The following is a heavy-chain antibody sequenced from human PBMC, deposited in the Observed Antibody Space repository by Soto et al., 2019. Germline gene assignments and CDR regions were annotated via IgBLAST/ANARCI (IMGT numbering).Heavy chain of an antibody. Sequence: GGSLRLSCAASGFTFSSYAMSWVRQAPGKGLEWVSAISGSGGSTYYADSVKGRFTISRDNSKNTLYLQMNSLRAEDTAVYYCAKDSPPDFWSGYLALKDYWGQGTLVTVSS. CDR1: GFTFSSYA. J-gene: IGHJ4*02. CDR3: AKDSPPDFWSGYLALKDY. D-gene: IGHD3-3*01. V-gene: IGHV3-23*01. CDR2: ISGSGGST.